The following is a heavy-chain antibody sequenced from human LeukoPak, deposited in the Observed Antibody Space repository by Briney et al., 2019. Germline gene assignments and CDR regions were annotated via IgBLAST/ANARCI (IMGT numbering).Heavy chain of an antibody. D-gene: IGHD3-22*01. V-gene: IGHV3-23*01. Sequence: GGSLRLSCGVSTFAFSNYAFSWVRQAPGKGLEWVSTILGGGGGTYYADSVKGRFTISRDSSSNKIILQMTNLKADDTAVYYCGMPSDTSGYYFFRLDYWGQGTQVTVSS. CDR2: ILGGGGGT. J-gene: IGHJ4*02. CDR3: GMPSDTSGYYFFRLDY. CDR1: TFAFSNYA.